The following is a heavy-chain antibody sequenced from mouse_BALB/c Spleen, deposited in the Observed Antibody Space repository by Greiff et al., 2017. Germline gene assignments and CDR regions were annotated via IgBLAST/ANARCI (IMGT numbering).Heavy chain of an antibody. D-gene: IGHD1-1*01. J-gene: IGHJ4*01. CDR1: GYSFTGYF. CDR2: INPYNGDT. Sequence: EVQLQQSGPELVKPGASVKISCKASGYSFTGYFMNWVMQSHGKSLEWIGRINPYNGDTFYNQKFKGKATLTVDKSSSTAHMELRSLASEDSAVYYCARWYYGSSMDYWGQGTSVTVSS. CDR3: ARWYYGSSMDY. V-gene: IGHV1-20*02.